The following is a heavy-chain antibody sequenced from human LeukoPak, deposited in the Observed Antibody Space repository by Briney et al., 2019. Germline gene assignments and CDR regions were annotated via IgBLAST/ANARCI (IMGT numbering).Heavy chain of an antibody. CDR1: GGTFSSYA. Sequence: SVKVSCKASGGTFSSYAISWVRQAPGQGLEWMGRIIPIFGTANYAQKFQGRVTITTDESTSTAYMELSSLRSEDTAVYYCARGPNLGIQQAVAFDIWGQGTMVAVSS. V-gene: IGHV1-69*05. J-gene: IGHJ3*02. CDR2: IIPIFGTA. D-gene: IGHD5-18*01. CDR3: ARGPNLGIQQAVAFDI.